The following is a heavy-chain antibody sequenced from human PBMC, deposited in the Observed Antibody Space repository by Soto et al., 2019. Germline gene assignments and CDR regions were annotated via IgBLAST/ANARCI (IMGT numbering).Heavy chain of an antibody. Sequence: ASVKVSCKASGFTFTSSAVQWVRQARGQRLEWIGWIVVGSGNTNYAQKFQERVTITRDMSTSTAYMELSSLRSEDTAVYYCATGGHWIGYYGMDVWGQGTTVTVS. CDR3: ATGGHWIGYYGMDV. CDR1: GFTFTSSA. J-gene: IGHJ6*02. D-gene: IGHD3-10*01. V-gene: IGHV1-58*01. CDR2: IVVGSGNT.